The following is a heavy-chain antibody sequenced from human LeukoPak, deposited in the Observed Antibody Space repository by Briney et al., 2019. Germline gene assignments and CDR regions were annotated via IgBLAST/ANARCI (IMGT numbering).Heavy chain of an antibody. CDR2: IHYTGST. V-gene: IGHV4-59*01. CDR3: ARDWNPLQGHDAFDI. D-gene: IGHD1-1*01. J-gene: IGHJ3*02. CDR1: GGSISNYY. Sequence: SETLSLTCTVSGGSISNYYWSWIRQSPGKGLEWIGYIHYTGSTEYNPSLKSRVTILVDSSKNQFSLKLSSVTTADTAVYYCARDWNPLQGHDAFDIWGQGTMVTVSS.